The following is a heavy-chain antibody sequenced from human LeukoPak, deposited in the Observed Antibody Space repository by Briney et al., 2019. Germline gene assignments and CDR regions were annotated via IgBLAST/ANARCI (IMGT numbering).Heavy chain of an antibody. CDR1: GYTFTSYY. CDR3: ARGDYSNYFDLDPNFDY. V-gene: IGHV1-46*01. CDR2: INPSGGST. J-gene: IGHJ4*02. D-gene: IGHD4-11*01. Sequence: ASVKVSCKASGYTFTSYYMHWVRQAPGQGLEWMGIINPSGGSTSYAQKFQGRVTMTRDTSTSTVYMELSSLGSEDTAVYYCARGDYSNYFDLDPNFDYWGQGTLVTVSS.